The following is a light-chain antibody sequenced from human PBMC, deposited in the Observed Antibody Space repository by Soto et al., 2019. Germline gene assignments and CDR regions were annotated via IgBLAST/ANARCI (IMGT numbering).Light chain of an antibody. CDR3: QQRSNWPIT. CDR2: DAS. V-gene: IGKV3-11*01. Sequence: EIVLTQSPATLSLSPGERANLSCRASQSVSSYLAWYQQKPGQAPRLLIYDASNRATGIPARFSGSGSGTDFTLTISSLEPEDLAVYYCQQRSNWPITFGQGTRLEIK. CDR1: QSVSSY. J-gene: IGKJ5*01.